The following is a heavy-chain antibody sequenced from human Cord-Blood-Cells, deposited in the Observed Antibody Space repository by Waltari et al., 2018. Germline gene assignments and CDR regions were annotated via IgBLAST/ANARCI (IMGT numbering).Heavy chain of an antibody. Sequence: EVQLVESGGGLVQPGRSLRLSCAASGFTFVDYAMHWVRQAPGKGREWVSGISWNSGSIGYADSVKGRFTISRDNAKNSLYLQMNSLRAEDTALYYCAKVYGYRGLDWGQGTLVTVSS. V-gene: IGHV3-9*01. D-gene: IGHD1-26*01. CDR3: AKVYGYRGLD. CDR2: ISWNSGSI. J-gene: IGHJ4*02. CDR1: GFTFVDYA.